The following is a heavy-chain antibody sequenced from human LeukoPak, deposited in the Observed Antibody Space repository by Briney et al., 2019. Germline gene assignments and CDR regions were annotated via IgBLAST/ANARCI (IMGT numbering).Heavy chain of an antibody. CDR1: GGSFSGYY. CDR2: INHSGST. V-gene: IGHV4-34*01. CDR3: VRASSSGYYYYFFDY. J-gene: IGHJ4*02. Sequence: SETLSLTCAVYGGSFSGYYWSWIRQPPGKGLEWIGEINHSGSTNYNPSLKSRVTISVDTSKNQFSLKLSSVTAADTAVYYCVRASSSGYYYYFFDYWGQGTLVTVSS. D-gene: IGHD3-22*01.